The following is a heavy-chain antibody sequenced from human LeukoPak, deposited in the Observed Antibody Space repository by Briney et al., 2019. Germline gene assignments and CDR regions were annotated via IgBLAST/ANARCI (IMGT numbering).Heavy chain of an antibody. Sequence: PGGSLRLSCAASGFTFSSYAMSWVRQAPGKGLEWVSAISASGVTTHYADSVKGRFTISRDNSKNTLYLQMSSLRAEDAAIYYCAKDSRGNYVARLDPWGQGTLVSVSS. D-gene: IGHD4-11*01. CDR3: AKDSRGNYVARLDP. CDR2: ISASGVTT. J-gene: IGHJ5*02. V-gene: IGHV3-23*01. CDR1: GFTFSSYA.